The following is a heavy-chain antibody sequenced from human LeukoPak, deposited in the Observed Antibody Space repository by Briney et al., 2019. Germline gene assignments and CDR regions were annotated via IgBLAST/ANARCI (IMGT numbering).Heavy chain of an antibody. CDR2: IIPILGNI. CDR1: GYTFTSYA. J-gene: IGHJ3*02. V-gene: IGHV1-69*05. CDR3: ARVRQPYCSTGLCFDPFDI. Sequence: ASVKVSCKASGYTFTSYAMNWVRQAPGQGLEWLGGIIPILGNIQYAPKFQRRVTITTDEATGTAYMEMRGLRTDDTALYYCARVRQPYCSTGLCFDPFDIWGQGTMVTVSS. D-gene: IGHD2-8*01.